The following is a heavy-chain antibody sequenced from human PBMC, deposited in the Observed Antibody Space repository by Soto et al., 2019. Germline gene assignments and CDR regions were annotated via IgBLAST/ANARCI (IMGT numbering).Heavy chain of an antibody. CDR1: GDTFNFYS. CDR3: ATSYGSGYRAFDY. V-gene: IGHV1-69*04. J-gene: IGHJ4*02. Sequence: QVQLVQSGAEVKRPGSSGKVSCKASGDTFNFYSINWVRQAPGLGLEWMGRVNPIVSMSNYAQRFQSRGTMTADKSTSTAYMELSGLRSDDTAIYYCATSYGSGYRAFDYWGQGALVTVSS. CDR2: VNPIVSMS. D-gene: IGHD3-10*01.